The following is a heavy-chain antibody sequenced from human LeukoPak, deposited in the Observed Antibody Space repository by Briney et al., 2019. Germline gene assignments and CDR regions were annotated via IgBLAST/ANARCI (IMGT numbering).Heavy chain of an antibody. Sequence: GGSLRLSCAASGFTFSSYEMNWVRQAPGKGLEWVSFISSSGSTIYYADSVKGRFTISRDNAKNSLDLRMNSLRAEDTAVYYCARADPYSSSGFDYWGQGTLVTVSS. CDR3: ARADPYSSSGFDY. V-gene: IGHV3-48*03. D-gene: IGHD6-13*01. J-gene: IGHJ4*02. CDR1: GFTFSSYE. CDR2: ISSSGSTI.